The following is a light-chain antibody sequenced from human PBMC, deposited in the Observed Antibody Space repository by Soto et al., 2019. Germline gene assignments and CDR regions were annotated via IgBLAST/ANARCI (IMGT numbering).Light chain of an antibody. Sequence: IQLTQSPSSLSASVGDRVTVTCRASQSINIYLNWYQQKPGKAPTLLIYGASTLQSGVPSRFSGGGSRTDFTLTISSLQTVDFATYYCQQSYRSPYTFGQGTKLEIK. CDR3: QQSYRSPYT. J-gene: IGKJ2*01. V-gene: IGKV1-39*01. CDR2: GAS. CDR1: QSINIY.